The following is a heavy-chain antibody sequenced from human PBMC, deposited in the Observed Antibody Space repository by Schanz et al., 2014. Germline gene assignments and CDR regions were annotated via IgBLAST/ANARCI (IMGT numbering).Heavy chain of an antibody. CDR3: ANNWNLDY. J-gene: IGHJ4*02. V-gene: IGHV3-23*01. Sequence: EVQLLESGGGLVQPGGSLRLSCAASGFTFSSYAMTWVRQAPGMGLEWVSAISGRDGSTYYADSVRGRFTISRDNSKNTLYLQISSLRAEDTAVYYCANNWNLDYWGQGTLXTVSS. CDR2: ISGRDGST. D-gene: IGHD1-20*01. CDR1: GFTFSSYA.